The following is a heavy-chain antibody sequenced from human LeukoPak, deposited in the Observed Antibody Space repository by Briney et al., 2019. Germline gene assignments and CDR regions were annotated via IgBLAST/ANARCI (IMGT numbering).Heavy chain of an antibody. V-gene: IGHV3-48*03. D-gene: IGHD6-19*01. J-gene: IGHJ4*02. CDR3: ARVKIADVAGPFDY. CDR2: ISSSGSTI. Sequence: GGSLRLSCAASGFTFSSYEMNWVRQAPGKGLEWVSYISSSGSTIYYADSVKGRFTISRDNAKNSLCLQMNSLRAEDTAVYYCARVKIADVAGPFDYWGQGTLVTVSS. CDR1: GFTFSSYE.